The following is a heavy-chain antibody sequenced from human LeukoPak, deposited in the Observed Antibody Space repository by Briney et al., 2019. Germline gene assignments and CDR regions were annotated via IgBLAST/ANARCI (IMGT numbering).Heavy chain of an antibody. Sequence: GGSLRLSCAASGFTFSSYWMHWVRQAPGRGLVWVSRINRDGSSTSYADSVKGRFTICRDNAKNTLYLQMNSLRAEDTAVYYCARGWRIALFSWGQGTLVTVSS. CDR1: GFTFSSYW. CDR2: INRDGSST. D-gene: IGHD6-6*01. CDR3: ARGWRIALFS. J-gene: IGHJ4*02. V-gene: IGHV3-74*01.